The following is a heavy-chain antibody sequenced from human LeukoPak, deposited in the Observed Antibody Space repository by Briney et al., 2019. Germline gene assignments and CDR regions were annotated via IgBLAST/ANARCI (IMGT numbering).Heavy chain of an antibody. V-gene: IGHV4-59*01. CDR2: IYYSGST. CDR3: ARGKSWSGYYLDY. D-gene: IGHD3-3*01. CDR1: GGSISSYY. J-gene: IGHJ4*02. Sequence: PSETLSLTCTVSGGSISSYYWSWIRQPPGKGLEWIGYIYYSGSTNYNPSLKGRVTMSVDTSKNQLSLKLSSVTSADTAMYYCARGKSWSGYYLDYWGPGTLVTVSS.